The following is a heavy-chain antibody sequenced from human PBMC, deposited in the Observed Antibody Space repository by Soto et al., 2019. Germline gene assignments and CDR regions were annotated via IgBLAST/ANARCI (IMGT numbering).Heavy chain of an antibody. V-gene: IGHV4-34*01. CDR3: ARGQEGVAATH. Sequence: QVQLQQWGAGLLKPSETLSLNCAVTGGSLSGYYWSWIRQPPGKGLEWIGEVKDGGHTNYSPSLRGRVTISSDTSNSQCSPRLNSVTAADTGVYYFARGQEGVAATHWDQGSLVTVSS. CDR2: VKDGGHT. D-gene: IGHD6-25*01. CDR1: GGSLSGYY. J-gene: IGHJ4*02.